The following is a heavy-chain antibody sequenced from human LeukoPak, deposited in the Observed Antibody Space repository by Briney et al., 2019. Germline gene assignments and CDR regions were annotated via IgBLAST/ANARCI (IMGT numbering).Heavy chain of an antibody. J-gene: IGHJ4*02. D-gene: IGHD3-10*01. CDR2: FNHNGIT. CDR3: ARGNRRLGYYGSGSRLPFDS. Sequence: SETLSLNCGVYGGSFSAYDYWIWIRQPPGKGLEWIGEFNHNGITSYNPSLKSRVTISIDTSKNQFSLKLNSVTAADTAVYYCARGNRRLGYYGSGSRLPFDSWGQGTLVTVSS. V-gene: IGHV4-34*01. CDR1: GGSFSAYDY.